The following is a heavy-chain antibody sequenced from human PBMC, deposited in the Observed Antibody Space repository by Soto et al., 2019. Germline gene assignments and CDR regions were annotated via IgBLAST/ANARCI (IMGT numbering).Heavy chain of an antibody. J-gene: IGHJ4*02. V-gene: IGHV4-59*08. CDR3: ASWHILTGYSLLY. CDR2: IYYSGST. Sequence: SETLSLTCTVSGGSISSYYWSWIRQPPGKGLEWIGYIYYSGSTNYNPSLKSRVTISVDTSKNQFSLKLSSVTAADTAVYYCASWHILTGYSLLYWGQGTLVNVSS. CDR1: GGSISSYY. D-gene: IGHD3-9*01.